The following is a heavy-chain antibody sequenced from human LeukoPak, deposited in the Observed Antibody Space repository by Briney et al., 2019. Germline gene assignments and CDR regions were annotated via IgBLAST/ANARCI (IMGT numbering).Heavy chain of an antibody. V-gene: IGHV3-20*04. Sequence: GGSLRLSCVASGFIFEHYGMTWVRQAPGKGLEWVSGIKWNGGSTGYADSVKGRSTISRDNAKNSLYLQMNSLRGEDTALYFCARNYGGYDGTDYWGQGTLVTVSS. CDR3: ARNYGGYDGTDY. D-gene: IGHD5-12*01. J-gene: IGHJ4*02. CDR2: IKWNGGST. CDR1: GFIFEHYG.